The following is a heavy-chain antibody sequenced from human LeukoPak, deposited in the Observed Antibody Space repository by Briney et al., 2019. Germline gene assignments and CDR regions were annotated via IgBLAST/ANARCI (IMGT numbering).Heavy chain of an antibody. CDR2: VSGSGGST. D-gene: IGHD3-10*01. V-gene: IGHV3-23*01. CDR1: GFTFNNYV. J-gene: IGHJ3*02. CDR3: ADHYYGSGTNVFDI. Sequence: GGSLRLSCAASGFTFNNYVMSWVRQAPGKGLEWVSTVSGSGGSTNYADSVKGRFTISRDNSKNTPYLQMNSLRAEDTALYYCADHYYGSGTNVFDIWGQGTMVTVSS.